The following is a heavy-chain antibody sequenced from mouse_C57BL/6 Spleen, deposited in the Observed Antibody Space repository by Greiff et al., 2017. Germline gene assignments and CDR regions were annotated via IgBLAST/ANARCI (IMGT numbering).Heavy chain of an antibody. Sequence: VQLQQSGAELVRPGASVTLSCKASGYTFTDYEMHWVKQTPVHGLEWIGAIDPETGGTAYNQKFKGKAILTADKSSSTAYMELRSLTSEDSAVYYCTRCGYSNYFYAMDYWGQGTSGTVSS. V-gene: IGHV1-15*01. CDR2: IDPETGGT. J-gene: IGHJ4*01. CDR1: GYTFTDYE. D-gene: IGHD2-5*01. CDR3: TRCGYSNYFYAMDY.